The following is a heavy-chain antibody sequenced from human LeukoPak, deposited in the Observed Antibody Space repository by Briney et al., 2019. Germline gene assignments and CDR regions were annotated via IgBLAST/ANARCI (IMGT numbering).Heavy chain of an antibody. J-gene: IGHJ3*02. V-gene: IGHV3-66*01. CDR2: IYSGGST. CDR3: ARDNGRRGKPGAFDI. Sequence: PGGSLRLSCAASGFTFSDYYMSWIRQAPGKGLEWVSVIYSGGSTYYADSVKGRFTISRDNSRNTLYLQMNSLRPEDTTMYYCARDNGRRGKPGAFDIWGQGTMVTVSS. D-gene: IGHD2-8*01. CDR1: GFTFSDYY.